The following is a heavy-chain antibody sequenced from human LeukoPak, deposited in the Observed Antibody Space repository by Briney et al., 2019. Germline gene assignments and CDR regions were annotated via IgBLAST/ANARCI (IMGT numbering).Heavy chain of an antibody. CDR1: GYTFTGYY. CDR3: ARDSGDHGLYYYGMDV. J-gene: IGHJ6*02. Sequence: ASVKVSCKASGYTFTGYYMHWVRQAPGQGLEWMGWINPNSGGTNYAQKFQGRVTMTRDTSISTAYMELSRLRSDDTAVYYCARDSGDHGLYYYGMDVWGQGTTVTVS. V-gene: IGHV1-2*02. D-gene: IGHD2-21*02. CDR2: INPNSGGT.